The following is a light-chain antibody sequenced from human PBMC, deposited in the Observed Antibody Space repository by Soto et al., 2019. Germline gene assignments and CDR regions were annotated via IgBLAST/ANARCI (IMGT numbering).Light chain of an antibody. V-gene: IGKV4-1*01. J-gene: IGKJ4*01. CDR3: QQYYSTPLT. CDR2: WAS. CDR1: QSVVYSSNNKNY. Sequence: DIVMTQSPDSLAVSLGERATINCKSSQSVVYSSNNKNYLAWYQQKPGQPPKLLIYWASTRESGVPDRFSGRGSGTDFTLTISSLQAEDVAVYYCQQYYSTPLTFAGGTKVEIK.